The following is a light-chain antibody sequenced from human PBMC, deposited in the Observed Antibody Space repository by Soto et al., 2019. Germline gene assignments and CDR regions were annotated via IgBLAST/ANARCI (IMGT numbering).Light chain of an antibody. J-gene: IGKJ1*01. CDR1: QSISSY. V-gene: IGKV1-39*01. CDR3: QQSFSVRSWT. Sequence: DIQMTQSSSSLSASIGDRVTITCRESQSISSYLNWYQQKPGKAPMLLIYGATNLQSGVPSRFSGSGSRTDFTLTISSLQPEDFATYFCQQSFSVRSWTFGQGTKVDIK. CDR2: GAT.